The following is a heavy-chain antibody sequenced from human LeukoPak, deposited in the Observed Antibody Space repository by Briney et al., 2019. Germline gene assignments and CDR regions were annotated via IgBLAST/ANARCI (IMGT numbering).Heavy chain of an antibody. CDR3: ARHGSGWYADFDY. Sequence: SETLSLACTVSGGSISSYYWSWIRQPPGKGLEWIGYIYYSGSTNYNPSLKSRVTISIDTSKNQFSLKLSSVTAADTAVYYCARHGSGWYADFDYWGQGTLVTVSS. J-gene: IGHJ4*02. CDR1: GGSISSYY. V-gene: IGHV4-59*08. D-gene: IGHD6-19*01. CDR2: IYYSGST.